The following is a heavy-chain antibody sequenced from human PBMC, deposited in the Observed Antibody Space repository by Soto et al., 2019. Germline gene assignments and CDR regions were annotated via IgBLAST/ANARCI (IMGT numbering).Heavy chain of an antibody. J-gene: IGHJ5*02. V-gene: IGHV4-59*01. CDR2: IYYSGST. Sequence: QVQLQESGPALVKPSETLSLTCTVSGGSISSYYWSWIRQPPGKGLEWIGYIYYSGSTNYNPSLRCRVTVSVDPSHLPFSLTPSLVTTADTAVYYCERQYEFWSGYSPFGQGTLVTVSS. CDR1: GGSISSYY. CDR3: ERQYEFWSGYSP. D-gene: IGHD3-3*01.